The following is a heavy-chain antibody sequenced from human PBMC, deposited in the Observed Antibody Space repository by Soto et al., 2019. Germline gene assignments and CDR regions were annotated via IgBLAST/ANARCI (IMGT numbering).Heavy chain of an antibody. V-gene: IGHV5-10-1*01. D-gene: IGHD5-12*01. CDR1: GYPFTNYW. CDR2: MDPRDSYT. CDR3: ARTHMGYDGYIPLVTLDY. Sequence: EVHLVQSGAEVKKPGESLRISCKVSGYPFTNYWISWVRQMPGQGLEWMGRMDPRDSYTNYSPSFQGRVTISVDKSINTAYLQSSSLTASDTAMYHFARTHMGYDGYIPLVTLDYWGEGALVTVSS. J-gene: IGHJ4*02.